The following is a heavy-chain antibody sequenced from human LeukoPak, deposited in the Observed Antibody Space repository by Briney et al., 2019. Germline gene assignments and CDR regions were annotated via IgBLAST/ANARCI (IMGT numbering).Heavy chain of an antibody. D-gene: IGHD6-13*01. CDR3: GILSSRWYVDY. CDR1: GFTVSSNY. Sequence: QTGGSLRLSCAASGFTVSSNYMSWVRQAPGKGLEWVSVIYSGGSTYYADSVKGRFTISRDNPKNTLYLQMNSLRAEDTAVYYCGILSSRWYVDYWGQGTLVTVSS. CDR2: IYSGGST. J-gene: IGHJ4*02. V-gene: IGHV3-66*01.